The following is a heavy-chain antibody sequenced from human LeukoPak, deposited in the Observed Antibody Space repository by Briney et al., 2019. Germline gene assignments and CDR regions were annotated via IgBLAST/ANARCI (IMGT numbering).Heavy chain of an antibody. CDR2: INHSGST. CDR1: GGSFSGYY. Sequence: SETLSLTCAVYGGSFSGYYWSWIRQPPGKGLEWIGEINHSGSTNYKPSLKSRVTISVDTSKNQFSLKLSSVTAADTAVYYCARGQYYYGSGSHRFDYWGQGTLVTVSS. D-gene: IGHD3-10*01. CDR3: ARGQYYYGSGSHRFDY. V-gene: IGHV4-34*01. J-gene: IGHJ4*02.